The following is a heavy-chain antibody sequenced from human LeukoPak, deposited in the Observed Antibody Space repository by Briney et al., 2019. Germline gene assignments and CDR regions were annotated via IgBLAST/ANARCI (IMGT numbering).Heavy chain of an antibody. J-gene: IGHJ4*02. CDR3: ARWALGSSWTGYYFDY. V-gene: IGHV6-1*01. D-gene: IGHD6-13*01. Sequence: SQTLSLTCAISGDSVSSNGAAWNWIRQSPSRGLEWLGRTYYRSKWYNDYAVSVKSRITINPDTSKNQFSLQLNSVTPEDTAVYYCARWALGSSWTGYYFDYWGQGTLVTVSS. CDR2: TYYRSKWYN. CDR1: GDSVSSNGAA.